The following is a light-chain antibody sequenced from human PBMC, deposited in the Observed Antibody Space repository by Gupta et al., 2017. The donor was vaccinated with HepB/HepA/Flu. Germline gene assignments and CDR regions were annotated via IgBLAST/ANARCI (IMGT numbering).Light chain of an antibody. V-gene: IGKV3-20*01. CDR2: GAS. Sequence: EIVLTQSPGTLSLSPGERATLSCRASQSVSSSYLAWYQQKPGQAPRLLIYGASSRATGLPDRFSGSGSGTDFTLTISRLEPEDFAVYYCQQYCSSPLTFGGGTRLEMK. CDR1: QSVSSSY. CDR3: QQYCSSPLT. J-gene: IGKJ4*01.